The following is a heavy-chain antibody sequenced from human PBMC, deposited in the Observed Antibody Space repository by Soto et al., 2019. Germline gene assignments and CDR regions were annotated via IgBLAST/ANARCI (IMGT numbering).Heavy chain of an antibody. Sequence: PWGSLRLSCAASGFTFSSYAMSWVRQAPGKGLEWVSAISGSGGSTYYADSVKGRFTISRDNSKNTLYLQMNSLRAEDTAVYYCAKDRYYYDSSGYLDVWGQGTTVTVSS. CDR2: ISGSGGST. J-gene: IGHJ6*02. V-gene: IGHV3-23*01. D-gene: IGHD3-22*01. CDR3: AKDRYYYDSSGYLDV. CDR1: GFTFSSYA.